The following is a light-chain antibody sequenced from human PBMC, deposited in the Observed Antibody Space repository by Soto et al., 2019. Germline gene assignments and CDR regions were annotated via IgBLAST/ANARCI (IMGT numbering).Light chain of an antibody. CDR2: DVS. CDR1: SSDVGGYNY. CDR3: SSYTSSSTYV. Sequence: QSVLTQPASVSGSPGQSITISCTGTSSDVGGYNYVSWYQQHPGKAPKLMIYDVSNRPSGVSNSFSGSKSGNTASLTISVLRAEDEADYYCSSYTSSSTYVFGTGTKVTVL. J-gene: IGLJ1*01. V-gene: IGLV2-14*01.